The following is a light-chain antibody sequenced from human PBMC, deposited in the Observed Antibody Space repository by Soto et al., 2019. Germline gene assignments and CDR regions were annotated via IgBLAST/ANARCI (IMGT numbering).Light chain of an antibody. Sequence: EIVLTQSPATLSLSPGERATLSCRASQSVSSYLAWYQQKPGQAPRLLIYDATNRATGIPARFSGSGSGTDFTLYTSILEREDFAVYYCQQRSNWHITFGQGTRLEIK. CDR2: DAT. J-gene: IGKJ5*01. CDR1: QSVSSY. V-gene: IGKV3-11*01. CDR3: QQRSNWHIT.